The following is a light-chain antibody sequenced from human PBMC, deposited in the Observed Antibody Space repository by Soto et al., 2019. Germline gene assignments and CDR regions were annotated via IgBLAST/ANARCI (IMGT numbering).Light chain of an antibody. CDR3: QQYGSSGT. V-gene: IGKV1-5*03. J-gene: IGKJ1*01. CDR1: DNIVHW. CDR2: KAA. Sequence: DLQMTQSPSTLSASVGDRVAITCRASDNIVHWVAWYQQKPGKAPKLLIYKAANLADEVPSRFAGSGSGTDFTLTITRLQPEDFAVYYCQQYGSSGTFGQGTKVDIK.